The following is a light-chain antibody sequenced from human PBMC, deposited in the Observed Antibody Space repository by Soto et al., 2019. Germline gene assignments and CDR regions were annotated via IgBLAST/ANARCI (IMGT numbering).Light chain of an antibody. CDR3: QQYEGYPYT. CDR1: QYISSW. J-gene: IGKJ2*01. Sequence: DIQMTQSPSTLSASVGDRVTITCRAGQYISSWLAWYQQKPGKAPKLLIYDASSLESGVPSTFSGSRSGTEFTLTISSLQPDDFATYYCQQYEGYPYTFGQGTKLEIK. V-gene: IGKV1-5*01. CDR2: DAS.